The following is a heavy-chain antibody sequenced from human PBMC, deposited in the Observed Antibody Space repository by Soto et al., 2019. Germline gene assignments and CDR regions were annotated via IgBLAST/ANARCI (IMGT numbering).Heavy chain of an antibody. Sequence: QLQLQESGPGLVKPSETLSLTCTVSGGSISSSSYYWGWIRQPPGKGLEWIGSIYYSGSTYYNPSLKSRVTISVDTSKNQFSLKLSSVTAADTAVYYCARPVRGYSYGYGWFDPWGQGTLVTVSS. D-gene: IGHD5-18*01. V-gene: IGHV4-39*01. CDR1: GGSISSSSYY. CDR3: ARPVRGYSYGYGWFDP. J-gene: IGHJ5*02. CDR2: IYYSGST.